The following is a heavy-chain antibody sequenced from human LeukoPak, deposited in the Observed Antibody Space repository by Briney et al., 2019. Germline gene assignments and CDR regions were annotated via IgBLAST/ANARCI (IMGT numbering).Heavy chain of an antibody. CDR3: ARDHYGGNSEFNY. Sequence: SVTRSCKASGYTFSGHYMHWVRLAPGQGLEWMGWINPNSGGTNSSQKFQGMVTMTRDTSISAAHMELSRLRSDDTAVYYCARDHYGGNSEFNYWGQGTLVTVSS. CDR1: GYTFSGHY. V-gene: IGHV1-2*02. D-gene: IGHD4-23*01. CDR2: INPNSGGT. J-gene: IGHJ4*02.